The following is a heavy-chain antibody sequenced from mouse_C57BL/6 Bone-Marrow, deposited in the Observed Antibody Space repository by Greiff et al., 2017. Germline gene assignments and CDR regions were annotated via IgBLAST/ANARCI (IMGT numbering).Heavy chain of an antibody. J-gene: IGHJ1*03. Sequence: VQLKQSGPGLVKPSQSLSLTCSVTGYSITSGYYWNWIRQFPGNKLEWMGYISYDGSNNYNPSLKNRISITRDTSKNQFFLKLNSVTTEDTATYYCAREGYFWYFDVWGTGTTVTVSS. CDR1: GYSITSGYY. V-gene: IGHV3-6*01. CDR2: ISYDGSN. D-gene: IGHD3-1*01. CDR3: AREGYFWYFDV.